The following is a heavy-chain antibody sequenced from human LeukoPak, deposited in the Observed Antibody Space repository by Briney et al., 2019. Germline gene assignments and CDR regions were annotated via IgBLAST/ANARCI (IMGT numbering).Heavy chain of an antibody. J-gene: IGHJ3*02. CDR2: IYTSGST. CDR3: TRDNGGDWYAFDI. Sequence: SETLSLTCSVAGASVSSYYWSWIRQPAGKGLEWIGRIYTSGSTNYNPSLKSRVTMSVDTSKNQFSLKLTSVNAADTALYYCTRDNGGDWYAFDIWGQGTVVTVSS. CDR1: GASVSSYY. V-gene: IGHV4-4*07. D-gene: IGHD2-21*02.